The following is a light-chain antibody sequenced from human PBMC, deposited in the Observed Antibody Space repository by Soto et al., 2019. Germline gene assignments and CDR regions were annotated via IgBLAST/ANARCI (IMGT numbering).Light chain of an antibody. CDR3: SSYTRSSTVV. J-gene: IGLJ2*01. CDR1: SSDVGGYNY. CDR2: EVS. V-gene: IGLV2-14*01. Sequence: QSALTQPASVSGSPGQSITISCTGTSSDVGGYNYGSWYQHNPGNAPKLMIYEVSNRPSEGSNRFSGSKARNTASPTISRLQAQDETDYYCSSYTRSSTVVFGPETKLTVL.